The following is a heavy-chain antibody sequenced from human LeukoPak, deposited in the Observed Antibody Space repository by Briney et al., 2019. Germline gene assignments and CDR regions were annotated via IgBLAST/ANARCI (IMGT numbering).Heavy chain of an antibody. Sequence: SGGSLRLSCAASGFTFSNYWMSWVRQARGKGVEWVANIKEDGSEKDYVDSVKGRFTISRDNAQSSLYLQMDSLRAEDTAVYYCARDGVVNFWVSYGTYNYYYHMDVWGKGTTVTVSS. CDR1: GFTFSNYW. CDR2: IKEDGSEK. CDR3: ARDGVVNFWVSYGTYNYYYHMDV. V-gene: IGHV3-7*01. J-gene: IGHJ6*04. D-gene: IGHD3-16*01.